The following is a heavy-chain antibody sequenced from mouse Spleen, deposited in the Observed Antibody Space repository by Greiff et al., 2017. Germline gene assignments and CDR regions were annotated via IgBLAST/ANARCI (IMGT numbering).Heavy chain of an antibody. J-gene: IGHJ2*01. V-gene: IGHV6-3*01. CDR1: GFTFSNYW. CDR3: TSYSPFDY. D-gene: IGHD2-12*01. Sequence: EVKVEESGGGLVQPGGSMKLSCVASGFTFSNYWMNWVRQSPEKGLEWVAQIRLKSDNYATHYAESVKGRFTISRDDSKSSVYLQMNNLRAEDTGIYYCTSYSPFDYWGQGTTLTVSS. CDR2: IRLKSDNYAT.